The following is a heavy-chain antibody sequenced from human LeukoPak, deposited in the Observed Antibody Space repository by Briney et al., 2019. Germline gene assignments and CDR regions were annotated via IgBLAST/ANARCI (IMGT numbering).Heavy chain of an antibody. D-gene: IGHD3-22*01. CDR3: ASYLGQTEVVINPNSYFFDV. CDR1: GDSVSSNSAA. Sequence: SQTLSLTCAISGDSVSSNSAAWNWIRQSPSRGLEWLGRTYYRSKWYNDYAVSVKSRITFNPDTSKNQFSLKLTSVTAADTAVYYCASYLGQTEVVINPNSYFFDVWGRGTLVTVSS. V-gene: IGHV6-1*01. CDR2: TYYRSKWYN. J-gene: IGHJ2*01.